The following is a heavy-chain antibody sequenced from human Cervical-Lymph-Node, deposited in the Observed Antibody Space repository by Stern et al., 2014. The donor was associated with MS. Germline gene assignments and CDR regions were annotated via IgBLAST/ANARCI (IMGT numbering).Heavy chain of an antibody. CDR3: AREVGGYFDY. J-gene: IGHJ4*02. V-gene: IGHV1-18*01. D-gene: IGHD3-16*01. CDR2: ISAYSGNT. CDR1: GYTFGSYG. Sequence: QVQLVQSGGEMKKPGASVKVSCKASGYTFGSYGVTWVRQVPGQGLEWMGWISAYSGNTNFAQKFQGRLTMTTDTSAKTAYMDLRSLRSDDTAVYYCAREVGGYFDYWGQGTLVTVSS.